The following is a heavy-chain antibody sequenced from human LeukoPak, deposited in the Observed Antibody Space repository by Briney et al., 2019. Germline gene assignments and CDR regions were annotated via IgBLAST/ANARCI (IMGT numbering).Heavy chain of an antibody. CDR2: ISAYNGNT. CDR3: ARGSGYYKNWFDP. J-gene: IGHJ5*02. CDR1: GYTFTSYG. D-gene: IGHD3-3*01. V-gene: IGHV1-18*01. Sequence: GASVKVSCKASGYTFTSYGISWVRQAPGQGLEWVGWISAYNGNTNYAQKFQGRVTMTRDTSTSTVYMELSSLRSEDTAVYYCARGSGYYKNWFDPWGQGTLVTVSS.